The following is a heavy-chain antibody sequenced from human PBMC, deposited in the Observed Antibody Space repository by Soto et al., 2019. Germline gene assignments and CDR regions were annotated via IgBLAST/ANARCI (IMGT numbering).Heavy chain of an antibody. V-gene: IGHV3-74*01. CDR1: GLSFVSYW. Sequence: EVQLAESGGGLVLTGGSRRLSGAASGLSFVSYWMNWVRQVPGEGLAWVSRINGNADNSDYADSVKGRFTISRDNAMNRLYLQMDSLRADDTGVYYCVRDFRGAVAGSEFDHWGQGTLVTVSS. CDR2: INGNADNS. D-gene: IGHD6-19*01. CDR3: VRDFRGAVAGSEFDH. J-gene: IGHJ4*02.